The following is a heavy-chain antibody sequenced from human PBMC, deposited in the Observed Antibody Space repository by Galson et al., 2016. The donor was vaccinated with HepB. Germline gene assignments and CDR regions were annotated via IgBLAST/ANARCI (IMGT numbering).Heavy chain of an antibody. CDR2: LSKDGNAK. V-gene: IGHV3-30-3*01. D-gene: IGHD6-19*01. CDR3: ARGDYRSGEPGY. Sequence: SLRLSCATSGFTFSGYSMHWVRHVPGRGLEWLSLLSKDGNAKYYADSVQGRFTISRDNSKDTLYLYMSGLRPEDTAVYYCARGDYRSGEPGYWGQGTLVTVSS. CDR1: GFTFSGYS. J-gene: IGHJ4*02.